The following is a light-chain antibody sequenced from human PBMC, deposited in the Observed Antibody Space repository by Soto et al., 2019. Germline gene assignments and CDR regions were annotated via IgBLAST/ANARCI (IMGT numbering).Light chain of an antibody. CDR2: EVN. Sequence: QSALTQPPSASGSPGQSVTISCTGTSSDVGGYKYVSWYQQHPGKAPKLMIFEVNKRPSGVPDRFSGSKSGNTASLTGPGLQAEDEADYYCSSYAGINNLGVFGTGTKLTVL. CDR1: SSDVGGYKY. CDR3: SSYAGINNLGV. J-gene: IGLJ1*01. V-gene: IGLV2-8*01.